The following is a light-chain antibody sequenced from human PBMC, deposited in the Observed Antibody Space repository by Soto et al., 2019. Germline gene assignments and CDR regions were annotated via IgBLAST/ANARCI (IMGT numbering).Light chain of an antibody. CDR1: QGIGND. J-gene: IGKJ2*01. Sequence: AIQMTQSPSSLSASVGDRVTITCRASQGIGNDLGWYQQKPGKAPKILIYAASILHSGVPSRFSGSGSGTDFTLTISTLQPEYFATYYCLQDYNYPYTFGQGTKLE. CDR2: AAS. V-gene: IGKV1-6*01. CDR3: LQDYNYPYT.